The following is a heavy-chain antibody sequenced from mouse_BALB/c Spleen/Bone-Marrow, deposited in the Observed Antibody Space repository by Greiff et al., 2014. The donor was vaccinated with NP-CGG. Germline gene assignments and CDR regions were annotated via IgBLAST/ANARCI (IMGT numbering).Heavy chain of an antibody. CDR1: GYSFTGYY. D-gene: IGHD2-12*01. V-gene: IGHV1-31*01. J-gene: IGHJ4*01. CDR2: VDPYNSAT. CDR3: ARESLFTTGLYYAMDY. Sequence: VQLKQSGPELVKPGASVRLSCKASGYSFTGYYIHWVKQSHVKSLEWIGRVDPYNSATSYNQNFKDKASLTVDKSSSSAYMDLHSLTSEDSAVYYCARESLFTTGLYYAMDYWGQGTSVTVSS.